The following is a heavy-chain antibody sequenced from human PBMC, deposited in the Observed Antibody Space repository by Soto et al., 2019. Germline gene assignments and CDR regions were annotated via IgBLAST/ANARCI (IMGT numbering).Heavy chain of an antibody. Sequence: PGGSLRLSCAASGFTFSSYSMNWVRQAPGKGLEWVSSISSSSSYIYYADSVKGRFTISRDNSKNSLYLQMNSLRAEDTAVYYCAKCYGSGSYNYYYYMDVWGKGTTVTVS. CDR1: GFTFSSYS. V-gene: IGHV3-21*04. J-gene: IGHJ6*03. D-gene: IGHD3-10*01. CDR3: AKCYGSGSYNYYYYMDV. CDR2: ISSSSSYI.